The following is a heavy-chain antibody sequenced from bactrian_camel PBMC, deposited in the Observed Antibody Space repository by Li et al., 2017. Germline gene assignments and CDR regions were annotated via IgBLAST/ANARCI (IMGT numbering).Heavy chain of an antibody. D-gene: IGHD5*01. CDR3: AADRSPVHGWVHLPSEYKY. V-gene: IGHV3S54*01. Sequence: VQLVESGGGSVQSGGSLRLSCEYSGIAVSTYALGWFRQAPGKEREVVAHSVTGGFSTYYAESVKGRFTFSQDNAKNTLYLQMNNLTIEDTGVYYCAADRSPVHGWVHLPSEYKYWGQGTQVTVS. J-gene: IGHJ4*01. CDR1: GIAVSTYA. CDR2: SVTGGFST.